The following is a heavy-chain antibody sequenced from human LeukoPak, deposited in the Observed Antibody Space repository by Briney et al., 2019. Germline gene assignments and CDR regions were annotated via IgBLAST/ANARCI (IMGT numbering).Heavy chain of an antibody. D-gene: IGHD6-6*01. Sequence: SETLSLTCTVSGGSISSGSYYWSWIRQPAGKGLEWIGRIYTSGSTNYNPSLKSRVTISVDTSKNQFSLKLSSVTAADTAVYYCASKIGGKYSSSSEDYWGQGTLVTVSS. CDR2: IYTSGST. CDR1: GGSISSGSYY. CDR3: ASKIGGKYSSSSEDY. J-gene: IGHJ4*02. V-gene: IGHV4-61*02.